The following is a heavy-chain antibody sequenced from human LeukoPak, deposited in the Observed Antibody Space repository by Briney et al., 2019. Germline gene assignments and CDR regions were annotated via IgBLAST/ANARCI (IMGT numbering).Heavy chain of an antibody. J-gene: IGHJ4*02. CDR3: ARDIHDSSGYYYDY. CDR1: GFTFSSYA. D-gene: IGHD3-22*01. CDR2: ISGSGGST. V-gene: IGHV3-23*01. Sequence: TGGSLRLSCAASGFTFSSYAMSWVRQAPGKGLEWVSAISGSGGSTYYADSVKGRFTVSRDNSKDTLYLQMNSLRAGDTALYYCARDIHDSSGYYYDYWGQGTLVTVSS.